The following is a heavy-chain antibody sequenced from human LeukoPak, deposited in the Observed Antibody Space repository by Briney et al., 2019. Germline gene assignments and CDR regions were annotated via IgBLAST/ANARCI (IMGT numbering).Heavy chain of an antibody. Sequence: GGSPRLSCAASGFTFSSYSMNWVRQAPGKGLEWVSSISSSSSYIYYADSVKGRFTISRDNAKNSLYLQMNSLRAEDTAVYYCAREPWGIVVVPAALGGDFDYWGQGTLVTVSS. D-gene: IGHD2-2*01. CDR2: ISSSSSYI. J-gene: IGHJ4*02. V-gene: IGHV3-21*01. CDR1: GFTFSSYS. CDR3: AREPWGIVVVPAALGGDFDY.